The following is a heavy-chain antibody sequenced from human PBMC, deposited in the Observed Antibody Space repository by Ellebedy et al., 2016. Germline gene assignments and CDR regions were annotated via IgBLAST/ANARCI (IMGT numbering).Heavy chain of an antibody. CDR1: GYTFTSYA. CDR2: INAGNGNT. D-gene: IGHD1-26*01. CDR3: ARDGGIVGATMPYYYGMDV. V-gene: IGHV1-3*01. Sequence: ASVKVSXXASGYTFTSYAMHWVRQAPGQRLEWMGWINAGNGNTKYSQKFQGRVTITRDTSASTAYMELSSLRSEDTAVYYCARDGGIVGATMPYYYGMDVWGQGTTVTVSS. J-gene: IGHJ6*02.